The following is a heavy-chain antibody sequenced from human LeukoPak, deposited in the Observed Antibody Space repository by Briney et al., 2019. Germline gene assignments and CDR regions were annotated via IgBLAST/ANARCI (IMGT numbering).Heavy chain of an antibody. CDR2: ISGSGGST. J-gene: IGHJ4*02. CDR1: GFTFSSYA. CDR3: AKDYCSSTSCYIFDY. Sequence: GGSLRLSCAASGFTFSSYAMSWVRQAPGKGLEWVSAISGSGGSTYYADSVKGRFTISRDNSKNTLYLQMNSLRAEDTAVYYRAKDYCSSTSCYIFDYWGQGTLVTVSS. V-gene: IGHV3-23*01. D-gene: IGHD2-2*02.